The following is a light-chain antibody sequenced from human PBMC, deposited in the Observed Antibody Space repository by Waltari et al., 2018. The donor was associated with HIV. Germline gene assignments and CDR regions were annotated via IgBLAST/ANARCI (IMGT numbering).Light chain of an antibody. CDR1: QGISTY. Sequence: DIQLTQSPSFLSASVGDRVTITCRASQGISTYLAWYQQKAGKAPRLLIYAASTLQRGVPSRFSGSGVGTDFALTISSLQPEEFATYYCQQVNSYPFTFGQGTKLEI. CDR2: AAS. V-gene: IGKV1-9*01. CDR3: QQVNSYPFT. J-gene: IGKJ2*01.